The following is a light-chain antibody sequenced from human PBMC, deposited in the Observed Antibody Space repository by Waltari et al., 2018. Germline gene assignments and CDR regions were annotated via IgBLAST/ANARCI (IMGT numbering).Light chain of an antibody. CDR1: KLGHKY. Sequence: SLEVTQAPSVSVSTGQTASITCSGDKLGHKYVCWYQQTAGQSPVLVIYHDNRRPSGIPERFSGSNSGNRATLTISGTQAMDEADYYCQAWDTNSVLFGGGTKLTVL. CDR3: QAWDTNSVL. J-gene: IGLJ2*01. V-gene: IGLV3-1*01. CDR2: HDN.